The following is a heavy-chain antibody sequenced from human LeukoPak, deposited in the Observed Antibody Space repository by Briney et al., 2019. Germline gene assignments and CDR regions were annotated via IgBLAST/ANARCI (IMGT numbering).Heavy chain of an antibody. D-gene: IGHD1-20*01. CDR3: AKDQVSYNWNAPDFDY. CDR2: IYSGGST. Sequence: GGSLRLSCAASEFSVGSNYMTWVRQAPGKGLEWVSLIYSGGSTYYADSVKGRFTISRDNSKNTLYLQMNSLRAEDTAVYYCAKDQVSYNWNAPDFDYWGQGTLVTVSS. CDR1: EFSVGSNY. V-gene: IGHV3-66*01. J-gene: IGHJ4*02.